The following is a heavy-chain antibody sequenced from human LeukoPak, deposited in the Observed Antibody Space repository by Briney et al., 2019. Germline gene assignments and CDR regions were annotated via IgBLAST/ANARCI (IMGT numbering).Heavy chain of an antibody. Sequence: GGSLRLSCAASGFTFSSYDMHWVRQTTRKGLEWVSAIDTAGGTYYPDSVKGRFTISRENAKNSFYLQMNSLRAGDTAVYYCVREGFCGGDCPGYFDLWGRGAPVTVSS. CDR3: VREGFCGGDCPGYFDL. V-gene: IGHV3-13*04. CDR2: IDTAGGT. J-gene: IGHJ2*01. D-gene: IGHD2-21*02. CDR1: GFTFSSYD.